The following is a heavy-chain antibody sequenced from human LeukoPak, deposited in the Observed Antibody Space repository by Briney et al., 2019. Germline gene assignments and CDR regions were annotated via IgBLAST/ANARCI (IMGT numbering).Heavy chain of an antibody. CDR1: GGSISSGGYY. CDR3: ARDRGSSSGENGYYFDY. J-gene: IGHJ4*02. V-gene: IGHV4-30-2*01. D-gene: IGHD6-13*01. Sequence: SETLSLTRTVSGGSISSGGYYWSWIRQPPGKGLEWIGYIYHSGSTYYNPSLKSRVTISVDRSKNQFSLKLSSVTAADTAVYYCARDRGSSSGENGYYFDYWGQGTLVTVSS. CDR2: IYHSGST.